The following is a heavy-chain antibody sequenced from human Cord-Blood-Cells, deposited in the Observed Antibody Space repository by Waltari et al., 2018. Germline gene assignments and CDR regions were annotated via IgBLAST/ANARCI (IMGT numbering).Heavy chain of an antibody. J-gene: IGHJ6*02. Sequence: WVRQAPGKGLEWVANIKQDGSEKYYVDSVNGRFTISRDNAKNSLYLQMNSLRAEDTAVYYCARDSYSSSSGFYYYYYGMDVWGQGTTVTVSS. CDR3: ARDSYSSSSGFYYYYYGMDV. V-gene: IGHV3-7*01. CDR2: IKQDGSEK. D-gene: IGHD6-6*01.